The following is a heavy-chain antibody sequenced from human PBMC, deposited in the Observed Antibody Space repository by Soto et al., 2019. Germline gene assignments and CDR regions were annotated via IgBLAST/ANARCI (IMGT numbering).Heavy chain of an antibody. CDR2: FNGNGGGT. D-gene: IGHD2-15*01. CDR3: AKDNSLHWFDP. CDR1: GFPFSTYA. Sequence: EVQLLESGGGLVQPGGSLRLACATSGFPFSTYAMTWVRQAPGKGLEWVSTFNGNGGGTYYADSVKGRFTISRDNSKNTLYLQMDSLRAEDTATYYCAKDNSLHWFDPWGQGTLVTVSS. V-gene: IGHV3-23*01. J-gene: IGHJ5*02.